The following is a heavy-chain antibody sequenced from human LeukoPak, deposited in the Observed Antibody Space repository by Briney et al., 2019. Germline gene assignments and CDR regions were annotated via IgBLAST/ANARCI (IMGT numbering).Heavy chain of an antibody. Sequence: GGSLRLSCAASGFPFSSYWMSWVRQAPGKGLEWVANIKQDGSEKYYVDSVKGRFTISRDNAKNSLYLQMNSQRAEHTAVYYCARRRVPFDYWGQGTLVTVSS. CDR1: GFPFSSYW. V-gene: IGHV3-7*01. CDR2: IKQDGSEK. CDR3: ARRRVPFDY. J-gene: IGHJ4*02.